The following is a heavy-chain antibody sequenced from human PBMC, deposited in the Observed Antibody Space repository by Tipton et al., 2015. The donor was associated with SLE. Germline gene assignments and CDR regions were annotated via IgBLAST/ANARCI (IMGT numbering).Heavy chain of an antibody. J-gene: IGHJ4*02. CDR3: TRARMGPKVVPLDY. Sequence: SLRLSCAASGFTFSSYEMNWARQAPGKGLVWVSDISSSGSTIYYADSVKGRFTISRDNAKNSLYLQMNSLRAEDTAVYYCTRARMGPKVVPLDYWSQVTLVTLAS. CDR1: GFTFSSYE. CDR2: ISSSGSTI. D-gene: IGHD4-23*01. V-gene: IGHV3-48*03.